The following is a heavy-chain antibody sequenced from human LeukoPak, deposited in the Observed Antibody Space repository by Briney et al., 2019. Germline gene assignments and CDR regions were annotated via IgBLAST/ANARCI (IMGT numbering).Heavy chain of an antibody. V-gene: IGHV1-18*01. D-gene: IGHD3-22*01. CDR3: ARSYYYDSSAYSDY. J-gene: IGHJ4*02. Sequence: ASVKVSCKASGYTFTSYGINWVRQAPGQGLEWMGWISTYNGDTNYAQRLQGRVTMTTDTSTSTAYMELRGLRSDDTAVYYCARSYYYDSSAYSDYWGQGTLVIVSS. CDR1: GYTFTSYG. CDR2: ISTYNGDT.